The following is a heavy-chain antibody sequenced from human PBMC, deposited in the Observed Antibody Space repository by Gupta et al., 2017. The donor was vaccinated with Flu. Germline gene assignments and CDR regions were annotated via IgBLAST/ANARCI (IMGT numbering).Heavy chain of an antibody. D-gene: IGHD5-12*01. CDR1: GFTFSNAW. CDR3: ATDNTGYDSAPFFDT. CDR2: IRSYFDGGTT. V-gene: IGHV3-15*01. J-gene: IGHJ4*02. Sequence: EGQLVESGGGLVKPGGSLRLSCAASGFTFSNAWMTWVRQAPGQGLEWVGRIRSYFDGGTTDYASPVKGRFTISRDESKLYLQMNSLKTEDTAVYYCATDNTGYDSAPFFDTWGQGTLVTVSS.